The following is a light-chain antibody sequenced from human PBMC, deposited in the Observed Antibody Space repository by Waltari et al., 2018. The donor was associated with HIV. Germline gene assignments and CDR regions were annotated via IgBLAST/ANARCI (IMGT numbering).Light chain of an antibody. CDR3: QSYDQTIPCV. V-gene: IGLV6-57*03. CDR2: EDT. Sequence: FVLTHPHSVSASPGKPVTLSLARCSPNISNNHFQQYQHRPGSAPTPVIYEDTQRPSGVPDRFSGSIDTSSNSASLTIYELKTEDEADYYCQSYDQTIPCVFGTGTRLTVL. CDR1: SPNISNNH. J-gene: IGLJ1*01.